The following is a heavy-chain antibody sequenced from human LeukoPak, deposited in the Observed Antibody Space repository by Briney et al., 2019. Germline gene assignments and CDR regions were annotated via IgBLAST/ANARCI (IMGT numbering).Heavy chain of an antibody. J-gene: IGHJ4*02. Sequence: SVKVSCKASGGTFSTYAISWVRQAPGQGLEWMGGIIPIFGTANYAQKFQGRVTITTDESTSTAYMELSSLRSEDTAVYYCASFDYLGHRGVRWGQGTLVTVSS. CDR1: GGTFSTYA. V-gene: IGHV1-69*05. D-gene: IGHD3-16*01. CDR3: ASFDYLGHRGVR. CDR2: IIPIFGTA.